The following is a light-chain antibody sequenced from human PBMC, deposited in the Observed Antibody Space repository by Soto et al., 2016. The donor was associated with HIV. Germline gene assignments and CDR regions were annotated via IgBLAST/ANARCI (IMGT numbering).Light chain of an antibody. V-gene: IGKV1-5*03. CDR2: KAS. CDR1: QSISTW. Sequence: DIQMTHSPSTLSASVGDRVTITCRASQSISTWLAWYQQKPGKAPKLLIYKASTLESGVPSRFSGSGSGTEFTLTISSLQPEDFATYYCQQYDTYPYTFGPGDQAGDQT. J-gene: IGKJ2*01. CDR3: QQYDTYPYT.